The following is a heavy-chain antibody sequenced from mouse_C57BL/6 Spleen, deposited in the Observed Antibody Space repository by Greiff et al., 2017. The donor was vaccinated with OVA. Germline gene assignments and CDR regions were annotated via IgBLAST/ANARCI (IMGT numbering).Heavy chain of an antibody. Sequence: VQLKESGPELVKPGASVKIPCKASGYTFTDYNMDWVKQSHGKSLEWIGDINPNNGGTIYNQKFKGKATLTVAKSSSTAYMELRSLTSEDTAVYYCARGNYFFDYWGQGTTLTVSS. CDR1: GYTFTDYN. V-gene: IGHV1-18*01. D-gene: IGHD1-1*01. J-gene: IGHJ2*01. CDR2: INPNNGGT. CDR3: ARGNYFFDY.